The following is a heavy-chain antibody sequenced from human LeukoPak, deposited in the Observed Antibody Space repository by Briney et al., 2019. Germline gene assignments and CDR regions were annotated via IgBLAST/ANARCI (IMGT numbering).Heavy chain of an antibody. J-gene: IGHJ4*02. CDR2: INPNSGGT. CDR1: XY. CDR3: XGXXXXDY. V-gene: IGHV1-2*02. Sequence: XYMXWVRQAPGXXREWMGWINPNSGGTNYAQKFQGRVTMTRETSISXAYMELSRLRSDDTAVYYRXGXXXXDYWGQXTXVTVSS.